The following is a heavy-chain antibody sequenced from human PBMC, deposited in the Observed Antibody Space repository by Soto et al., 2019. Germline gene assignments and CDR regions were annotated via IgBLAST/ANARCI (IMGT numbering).Heavy chain of an antibody. V-gene: IGHV1-69*06. CDR1: GGTFSSYA. CDR2: IIPIFGTA. Sequence: SVKVSCKASGGTFSSYAISWVRQAPGQGLEWMGGIIPIFGTANYAQKFQGRVTITADKSTSTAYMELSSLRSEDTAVYYCARKGSRPSSWYYGMDVWGQGTTVTVSS. CDR3: ARKGSRPSSWYYGMDV. J-gene: IGHJ6*02. D-gene: IGHD1-26*01.